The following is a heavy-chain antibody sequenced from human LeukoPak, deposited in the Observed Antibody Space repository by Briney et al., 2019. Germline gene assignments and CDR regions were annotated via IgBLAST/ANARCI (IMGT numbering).Heavy chain of an antibody. CDR3: ARESSCSY. V-gene: IGHV3-21*01. D-gene: IGHD6-13*01. J-gene: IGHJ4*02. Sequence: PGGSLRLSCAASGFTFSSYAMSWVRQAPGKGLEWVSAISSSSSYIYYADSVKGRFTISRDNAKNSLYLQMNSLRAEDTAVYYCARESSCSYWGQGTLVTVSS. CDR2: ISSSSSYI. CDR1: GFTFSSYA.